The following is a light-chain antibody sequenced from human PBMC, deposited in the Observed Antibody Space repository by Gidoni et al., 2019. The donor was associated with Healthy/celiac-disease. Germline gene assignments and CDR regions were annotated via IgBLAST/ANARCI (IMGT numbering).Light chain of an antibody. CDR2: GAS. CDR3: QQYCSSPR. V-gene: IGKV3-20*01. J-gene: IGKJ4*02. Sequence: EVVLTQSPGTLSLSHGERATLSGRASQIVSSSYLAWYQQKPGKAPRLLIYGASSRATGIPDRFSGSGSGTDFPLTISRLEPEDFAVYYCQQYCSSPRFGGGTKVEIK. CDR1: QIVSSSY.